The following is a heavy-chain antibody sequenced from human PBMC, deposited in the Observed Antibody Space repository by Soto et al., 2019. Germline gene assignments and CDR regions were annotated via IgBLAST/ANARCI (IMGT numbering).Heavy chain of an antibody. V-gene: IGHV4-61*01. CDR3: ARAYGSGSYYNVRWFDP. CDR1: GGSVSSGSYY. Sequence: SETLSLTCTVSGGSVSSGSYYWSWIRQPPGKGLEWIGYIYYSGSTNYNPSLKSRVTISVDTSKNQFSLKLSSVTAADMAVYYCARAYGSGSYYNVRWFDPWGQGTLVTVSS. J-gene: IGHJ5*02. D-gene: IGHD3-10*01. CDR2: IYYSGST.